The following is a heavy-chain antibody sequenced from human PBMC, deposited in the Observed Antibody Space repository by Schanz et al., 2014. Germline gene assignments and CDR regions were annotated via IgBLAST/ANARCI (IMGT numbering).Heavy chain of an antibody. Sequence: EVHLLESGGGLVQPGGSLRLSCAASGFSFGTYAMSWVRQAPGKGLLWVSAISGSGGSTYYADSVKGRFTISRDNSKNTLYLQMNSLRAEDTAVYYCARDFHGYGPHLDYWGQGSLVTVSS. D-gene: IGHD5-12*01. CDR1: GFSFGTYA. CDR2: ISGSGGST. CDR3: ARDFHGYGPHLDY. V-gene: IGHV3-23*01. J-gene: IGHJ4*02.